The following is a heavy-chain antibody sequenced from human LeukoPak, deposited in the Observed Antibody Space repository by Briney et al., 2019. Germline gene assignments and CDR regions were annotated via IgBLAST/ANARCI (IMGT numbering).Heavy chain of an antibody. CDR3: ASFPFDFWSGYYAP. CDR1: GGSISSGSYY. Sequence: SETLSLTCTVSGGSISSGSYYWRWLRQPAGKGLEWIGRIYTSGSTNYNPSLKSRVTISVDTSKNQFSLKLSSVTAADTAVYYCASFPFDFWSGYYAPWGQGTLVTVSS. J-gene: IGHJ5*02. CDR2: IYTSGST. D-gene: IGHD3-3*01. V-gene: IGHV4-61*02.